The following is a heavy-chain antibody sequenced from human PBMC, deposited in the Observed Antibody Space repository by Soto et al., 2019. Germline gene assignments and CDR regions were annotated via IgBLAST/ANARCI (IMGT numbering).Heavy chain of an antibody. CDR1: GLTISGKKY. J-gene: IGHJ3*01. V-gene: IGHV3-53*01. CDR2: LYDLDGS. CDR3: ATWHEREHAYDV. D-gene: IGHD1-1*01. Sequence: DVQLVESGGGLFQPGESLRLSCAAFGLTISGKKYVAWVRQAPGRGLEWVSALYDLDGSFYAESVKGRFTTSSDSSKTTVYLQMNDLRPDDTAVYYCATWHEREHAYDVWGQGTTVTVSS.